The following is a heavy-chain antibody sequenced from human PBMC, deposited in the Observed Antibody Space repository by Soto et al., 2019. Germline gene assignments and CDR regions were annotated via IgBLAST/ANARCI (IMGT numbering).Heavy chain of an antibody. V-gene: IGHV4-34*01. CDR2: INHSGST. CDR3: ARRPSRIYYYDSSGYTFDY. CDR1: GGSFSGYY. Sequence: SETLSLTCAVYGGSFSGYYWSWIRQPPGKGLEWIGEINHSGSTNYNPSLKSRVTISVDTSKNQFSLKLSSVTAADTAVYYCARRPSRIYYYDSSGYTFDYWGQGTLVTVSS. J-gene: IGHJ4*02. D-gene: IGHD3-22*01.